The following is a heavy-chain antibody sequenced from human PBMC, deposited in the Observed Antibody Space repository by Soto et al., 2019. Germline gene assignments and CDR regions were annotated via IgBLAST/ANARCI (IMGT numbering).Heavy chain of an antibody. D-gene: IGHD6-19*01. J-gene: IGHJ3*02. CDR3: ARPARIAVAPLLAFDI. CDR2: IIPILGIA. CDR1: GGTFSSYT. V-gene: IGHV1-69*02. Sequence: QVQLVQSGAEVKKPGSSVKVSCKASGGTFSSYTISWVRQAPGQGLEWMGRIIPILGIANYAQKFQGRVTITADNSTSTAYMELSSLRSEDTAVYYCARPARIAVAPLLAFDIWGQGTMVTVSS.